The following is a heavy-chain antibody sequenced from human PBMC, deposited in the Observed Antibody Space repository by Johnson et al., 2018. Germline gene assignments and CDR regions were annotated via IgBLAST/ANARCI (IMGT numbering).Heavy chain of an antibody. CDR1: GFTFSSYW. V-gene: IGHV3-74*01. D-gene: IGHD2-21*01. CDR3: ARPPYTFHPAEAFDI. J-gene: IGHJ3*02. CDR2: INSDGSST. Sequence: VQLQESGGGLVQPGGSLRLSCAASGFTFSSYWMHWVRQAPGKGLVWVSRINSDGSSTSYADSVKGRFTISRDNAKNTLYLQMNSRRAEATAVYYWARPPYTFHPAEAFDIWVQGTMVTVSS.